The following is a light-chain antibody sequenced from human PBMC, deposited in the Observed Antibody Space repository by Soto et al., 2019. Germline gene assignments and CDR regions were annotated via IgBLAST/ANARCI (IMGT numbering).Light chain of an antibody. Sequence: QSVLTQPASVSGSPGQSITMSCTGTSSDVGGYNYVSWYQHHPGKAPKLMIYEVSKRPSGVPDRFSGSKSGNTASLTISGLQAEDEADYYCCSYAGSSTPVVFGGGTKLTVL. CDR3: CSYAGSSTPVV. CDR2: EVS. V-gene: IGLV2-11*01. J-gene: IGLJ2*01. CDR1: SSDVGGYNY.